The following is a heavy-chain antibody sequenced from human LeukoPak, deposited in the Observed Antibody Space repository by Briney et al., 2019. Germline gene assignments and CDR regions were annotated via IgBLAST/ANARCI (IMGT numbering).Heavy chain of an antibody. V-gene: IGHV3-11*01. CDR1: GFTFSDYY. CDR2: IDGSSSSI. CDR3: ASRVAFDI. D-gene: IGHD3-3*01. Sequence: GGSLRLSCAASGFTFSDYYMSWIRQAPGKGLEWVSYIDGSSSSIYYADSVKGRFTISRDNAKNSLFLQMNSLTVEDTAVYCCASRVAFDIWGLGTMVTVSS. J-gene: IGHJ3*02.